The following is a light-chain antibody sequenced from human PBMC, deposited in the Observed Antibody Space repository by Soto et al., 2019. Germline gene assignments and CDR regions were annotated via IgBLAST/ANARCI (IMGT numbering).Light chain of an antibody. Sequence: DIVMTQSPDSLAVSLGERATINCKSSQSISSHLAWYQQKPGQAPRLLIYGASTRATGIPARFSGSGSGTEFTLTISSLQSEDFAVYYCQQYNDWPTFGQGTKVDIK. CDR1: QSISSH. CDR3: QQYNDWPT. V-gene: IGKV3-15*01. CDR2: GAS. J-gene: IGKJ1*01.